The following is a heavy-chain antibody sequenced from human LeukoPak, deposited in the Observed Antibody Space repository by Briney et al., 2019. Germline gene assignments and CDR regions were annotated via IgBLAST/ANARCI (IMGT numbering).Heavy chain of an antibody. CDR3: AKDTSSWYSPPGAFDL. J-gene: IGHJ3*01. CDR2: VYASGST. Sequence: SETLTLTCTVSGCSIISYDWNWIRQPAGKGLEWIGRVYASGSTTYNPSLKNRVTMSVDTSKNQFSLRLTSVTAADTAVYYCAKDTSSWYSPPGAFDLWGQGTMVTVSS. V-gene: IGHV4-4*07. CDR1: GCSIISYD. D-gene: IGHD6-13*01.